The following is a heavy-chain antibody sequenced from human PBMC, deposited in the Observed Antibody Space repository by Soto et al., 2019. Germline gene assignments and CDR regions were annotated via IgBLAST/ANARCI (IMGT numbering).Heavy chain of an antibody. CDR3: ARDIRPDSSGWYGMDV. CDR2: INPNSGGT. D-gene: IGHD6-19*01. V-gene: IGHV1-2*04. CDR1: GYTLTAYY. Sequence: QVQLVQSGAEVRKPGASVKVSCKASGYTLTAYYLHWVRQAPGQGLEWMGWINPNSGGTVYAQKFKGWVTMTRDTSITTAYMELSSLKSDDTAVYYCARDIRPDSSGWYGMDVWGQGTTVTVSS. J-gene: IGHJ6*02.